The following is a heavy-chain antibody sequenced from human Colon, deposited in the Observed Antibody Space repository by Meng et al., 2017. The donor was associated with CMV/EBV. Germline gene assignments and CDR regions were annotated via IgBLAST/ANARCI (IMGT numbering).Heavy chain of an antibody. J-gene: IGHJ4*02. D-gene: IGHD3-10*01. Sequence: GESLKISCAASGFSFSNFWMSWVRQAPGKGLEWVANIKQDGSEQFYADSVKGRFTISRANAKNSLYLQMNSLTAGDTALYYCGKNRVESWGQGTLVTVSS. CDR2: IKQDGSEQ. CDR1: GFSFSNFW. V-gene: IGHV3-7*01. CDR3: GKNRVES.